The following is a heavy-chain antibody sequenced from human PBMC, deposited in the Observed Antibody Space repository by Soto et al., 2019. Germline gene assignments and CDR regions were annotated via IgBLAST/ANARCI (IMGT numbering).Heavy chain of an antibody. J-gene: IGHJ4*02. CDR1: GFTFSSYA. V-gene: IGHV3-23*01. CDR2: ISGSGGTT. D-gene: IGHD2-2*01. CDR3: AKDLHPTEYCSSTRSYSIDY. Sequence: GGSLRLACAASGFTFSSYAMSWVRQAPGKGLEWVSGISGSGGTTYYAGSVKGRFSISRDNSKNTLSLQMNSLRAEDTAVYYCAKDLHPTEYCSSTRSYSIDYWGQGTLVTVSS.